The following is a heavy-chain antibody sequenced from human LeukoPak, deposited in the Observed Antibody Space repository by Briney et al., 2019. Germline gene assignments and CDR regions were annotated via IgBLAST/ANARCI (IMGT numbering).Heavy chain of an antibody. D-gene: IGHD3-22*01. J-gene: IGHJ3*02. CDR3: AKNGDDSSGYNAFDI. CDR2: IKQDGSET. V-gene: IGHV3-7*01. Sequence: GGSLRLSCAASGFTFSNYWMNWVRQAPGKGLECLANIKQDGSETYYADSVKGRFTISRDNAKNSLYLQMNSLRAEDTAVYYCAKNGDDSSGYNAFDIWGQGTMVTVSS. CDR1: GFTFSNYW.